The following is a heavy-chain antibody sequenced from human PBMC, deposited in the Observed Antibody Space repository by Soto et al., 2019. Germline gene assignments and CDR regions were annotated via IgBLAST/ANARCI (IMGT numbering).Heavy chain of an antibody. Sequence: GESLKISCKRSGYSFTTYWIGWVRQMPGKGLEGMVIIYPGDSDTRYSPSFQGQVTISADKSINTTYLQWSSLKASDTAIYYCARQAAAGKYYYAMDVWGQGTTVTVSS. V-gene: IGHV5-51*01. J-gene: IGHJ6*02. CDR3: ARQAAAGKYYYAMDV. CDR1: GYSFTTYW. CDR2: IYPGDSDT. D-gene: IGHD6-13*01.